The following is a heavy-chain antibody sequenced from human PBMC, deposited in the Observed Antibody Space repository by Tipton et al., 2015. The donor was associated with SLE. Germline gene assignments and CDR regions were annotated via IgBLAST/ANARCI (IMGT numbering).Heavy chain of an antibody. Sequence: TLSLTCTVSGGSLKNYYWSWIRQPPGKGLEWIGCIYSDGDTNFNPSLKSRIAMSVDTSKNQFSLKLSSVTAADTAVYYCARAEGSWDAFDIWGQGTMVTVSS. D-gene: IGHD2-15*01. CDR3: ARAEGSWDAFDI. CDR1: GGSLKNYY. V-gene: IGHV4-4*07. CDR2: IYSDGDT. J-gene: IGHJ3*02.